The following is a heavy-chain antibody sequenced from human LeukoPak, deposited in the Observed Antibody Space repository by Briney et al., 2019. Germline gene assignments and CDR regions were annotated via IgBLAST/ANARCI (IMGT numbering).Heavy chain of an antibody. D-gene: IGHD2-2*01. Sequence: GGSLRLSCAASGFTFSDYYMSWIRQAPGKGLEWVSYISSSGSTKYYADSVKGRFTISRDNAKNSLYLQMNSLRAEDTAVYYCARADCSRTSCYEFDYWGQGTLVTVSS. V-gene: IGHV3-11*04. CDR3: ARADCSRTSCYEFDY. J-gene: IGHJ4*02. CDR2: ISSSGSTK. CDR1: GFTFSDYY.